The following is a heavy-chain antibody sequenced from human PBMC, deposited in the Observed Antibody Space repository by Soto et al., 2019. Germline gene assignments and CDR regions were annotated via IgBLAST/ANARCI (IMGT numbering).Heavy chain of an antibody. D-gene: IGHD3-3*01. CDR1: GFTFSNAW. CDR2: IKSKTDGGTT. Sequence: KTGGSLRLSCAASGFTFSNAWMSWVRQAPGKGLEWVGRIKSKTDGGTTDYAAPVKGRFTISRDDSKNTLYLQMNSLKTEDTAVYYCTTSPNDFWSGYPLDYWGQGTLVTVSS. V-gene: IGHV3-15*01. CDR3: TTSPNDFWSGYPLDY. J-gene: IGHJ4*02.